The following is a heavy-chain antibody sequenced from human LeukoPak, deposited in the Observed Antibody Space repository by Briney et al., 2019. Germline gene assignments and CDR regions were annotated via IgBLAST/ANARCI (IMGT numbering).Heavy chain of an antibody. CDR2: IIGSVERT. CDR3: AKVRGIVVPAAAVYYYYYYGMDV. V-gene: IGHV3-23*01. CDR1: GFIHRSYP. D-gene: IGHD2-2*01. Sequence: GGALRHSRAASGFIHRSYPRSCVRPAPGEGLECVSAIIGSVERTYPGGSVKRRDTVSRDNSKNPLYLQMNNLRAEDTAVYYCAKVRGIVVPAAAVYYYYYYGMDVWDQGTTVTVSS. J-gene: IGHJ6*02.